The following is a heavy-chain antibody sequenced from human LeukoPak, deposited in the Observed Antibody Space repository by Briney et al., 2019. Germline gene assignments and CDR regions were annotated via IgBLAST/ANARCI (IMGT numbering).Heavy chain of an antibody. J-gene: IGHJ5*02. Sequence: SETLSLTCAVYGGSISSYYWSWIRQPPGKGLEWIGYIYYSGSTNYNPSLKNRVTISVDTSKNQFSLKLRSVTAADTAVYYCARLTGYSSESWFDPWGQGTLVTVSS. CDR3: ARLTGYSSESWFDP. CDR1: GGSISSYY. CDR2: IYYSGST. D-gene: IGHD3-9*01. V-gene: IGHV4-59*01.